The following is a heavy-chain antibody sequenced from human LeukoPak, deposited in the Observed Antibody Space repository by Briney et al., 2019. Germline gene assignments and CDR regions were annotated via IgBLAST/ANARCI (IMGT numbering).Heavy chain of an antibody. Sequence: ASVKVSCKASGYTFNSYYMHWVRQAPVQGHEWMGWNNPNSGGTNYAQKFQGSVTMTRDTSISTAYMELSRLRSDDTALYYCARDPLRRSSSWFGANWFDPWGQGTLVTVSS. D-gene: IGHD6-13*01. CDR2: NNPNSGGT. CDR1: GYTFNSYY. J-gene: IGHJ5*02. CDR3: ARDPLRRSSSWFGANWFDP. V-gene: IGHV1-2*02.